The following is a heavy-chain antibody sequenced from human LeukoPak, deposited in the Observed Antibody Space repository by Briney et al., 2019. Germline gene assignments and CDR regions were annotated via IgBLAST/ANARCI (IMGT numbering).Heavy chain of an antibody. V-gene: IGHV1-2*02. CDR3: ARGYRSGWRFDY. D-gene: IGHD6-19*01. CDR2: INPNSGGT. Sequence: ASVKVSCKASGYTFTGYYMHWVRQAPGQGLEWMGWINPNSGGTNYAQKFQGRVTMTRDTSTSTAYMELRSLRSDDTAVYYCARGYRSGWRFDYWGQGTLVTVSS. CDR1: GYTFTGYY. J-gene: IGHJ4*02.